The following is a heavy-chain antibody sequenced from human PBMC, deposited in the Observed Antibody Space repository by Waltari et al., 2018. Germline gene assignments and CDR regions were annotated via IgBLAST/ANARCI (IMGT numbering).Heavy chain of an antibody. Sequence: QVQLQESGPGLVKPSETLSLICNVSGGSISSYYWNWIRQPSGKGLEWIGRIYASGRTSYNPALESRMSMSVDTSKNHVSLKLSSVTAADTGVYYCAGSSNFGIYGLDVWGQGTTVVVSS. CDR3: AGSSNFGIYGLDV. D-gene: IGHD3-3*01. J-gene: IGHJ6*02. CDR2: IYASGRT. CDR1: GGSISSYY. V-gene: IGHV4-4*07.